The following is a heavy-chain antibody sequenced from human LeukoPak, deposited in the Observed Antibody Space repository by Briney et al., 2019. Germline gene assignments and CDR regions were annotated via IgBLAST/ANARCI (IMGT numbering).Heavy chain of an antibody. D-gene: IGHD3-22*01. Sequence: SGTLSLTCAVSGGSISSSNWWSWVRQPPGKGLEWIGEIYHSGSTNYNPSLKSRVTISVDKSKNQFSLKLSSVTAADTALYYCARHKVHGQAVIVVVPSPDWFFDLWGRGTLVAVSS. CDR3: ARHKVHGQAVIVVVPSPDWFFDL. J-gene: IGHJ2*01. V-gene: IGHV4-4*02. CDR1: GGSISSSNW. CDR2: IYHSGST.